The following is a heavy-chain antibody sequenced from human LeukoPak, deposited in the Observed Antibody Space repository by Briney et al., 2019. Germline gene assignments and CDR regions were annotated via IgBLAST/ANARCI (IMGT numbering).Heavy chain of an antibody. CDR2: IYYSGST. V-gene: IGHV4-34*01. CDR1: GGSFSGYY. CDR3: ARVVVVPAAVDY. D-gene: IGHD2-2*01. Sequence: PSETLSLTCAVYGGSFSGYYWSWIRQPPGKGLEWIGEIYYSGSTNYNPSLKSRVTISVDTSKNQFSLKLSSVTAADTAVYYCARVVVVPAAVDYWGQGTLVTVSS. J-gene: IGHJ4*02.